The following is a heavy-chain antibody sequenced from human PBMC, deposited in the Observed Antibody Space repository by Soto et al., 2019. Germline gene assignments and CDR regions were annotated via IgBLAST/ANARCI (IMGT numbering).Heavy chain of an antibody. Sequence: SGGSLRLSCAASGFTFDDYGMSWVRQAPGKGLEWVSGINWNGGSTGYADSVKGRFTISRDNAKNSLYLQMNSLRAEDTALYYCARDREWFGELLTDYYYYGMDVWGQGTTVTVSS. V-gene: IGHV3-20*04. D-gene: IGHD3-10*01. CDR1: GFTFDDYG. CDR3: ARDREWFGELLTDYYYYGMDV. CDR2: INWNGGST. J-gene: IGHJ6*02.